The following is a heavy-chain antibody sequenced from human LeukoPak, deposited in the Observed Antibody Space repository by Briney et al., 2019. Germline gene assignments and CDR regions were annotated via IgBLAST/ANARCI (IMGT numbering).Heavy chain of an antibody. CDR3: ARARRDCSGGSCYPDYNWFDP. V-gene: IGHV3-48*03. CDR1: GFTFSSYE. Sequence: PGGSLRLSCAASGFTFSSYEMNWVRQAPGKGLDWVSYISSSGSAIYYADSVRGRFTISRDNAKNSLYPQMNSLRAEDTAVYYCARARRDCSGGSCYPDYNWFDPWGQGTLVTVSS. CDR2: ISSSGSAI. D-gene: IGHD2-15*01. J-gene: IGHJ5*02.